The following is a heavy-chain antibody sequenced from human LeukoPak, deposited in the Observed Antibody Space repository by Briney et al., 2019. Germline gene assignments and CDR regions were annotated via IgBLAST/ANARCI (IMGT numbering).Heavy chain of an antibody. CDR3: AKFSYGDYVA. D-gene: IGHD4-17*01. CDR1: GFVFSKNG. V-gene: IGHV3-30*02. Sequence: PGESLRLSCTTSGFVFSKNGMHWVRQAPGKGLEWVAFIRHDESNKYYAGSVKGRFTISRDNSKKTLSLQMNSLRPDDTAVYYCAKFSYGDYVAWGQGTLVIVSS. CDR2: IRHDESNK. J-gene: IGHJ5*02.